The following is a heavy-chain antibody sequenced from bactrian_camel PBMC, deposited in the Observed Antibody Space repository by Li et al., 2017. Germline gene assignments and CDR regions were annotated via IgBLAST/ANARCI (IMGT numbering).Heavy chain of an antibody. Sequence: DVQLVESGGGSVQPGGSLTLSCAVSGDTASSYFMGWLRHQAPGQKREGVAAIERSGKITYADSVLGRFTISRDNAKNGASLQMNSLKSEDTAQYYCALRIATMTGAHSYWGQGTQVTVS. D-gene: IGHD4*01. V-gene: IGHV3S67*01. J-gene: IGHJ4*01. CDR1: GDTASSYF. CDR3: ALRIATMTGAHSY. CDR2: IERSGKI.